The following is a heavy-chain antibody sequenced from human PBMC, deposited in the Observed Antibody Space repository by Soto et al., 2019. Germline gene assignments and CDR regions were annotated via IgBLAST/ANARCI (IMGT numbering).Heavy chain of an antibody. CDR3: ARVDREYSYGSTLPDYYYYYGMDV. CDR1: GGTFSSYA. J-gene: IGHJ6*02. CDR2: IIPIFGTA. Sequence: GASVKVSCKASGGTFSSYAISWVRQAPGQGLEWMGGIIPIFGTANYAQKFQGRVTITADESTSTAYMELSSLRSEDTAVYYCARVDREYSYGSTLPDYYYYYGMDVWGQGTKVTVSS. V-gene: IGHV1-69*13. D-gene: IGHD5-18*01.